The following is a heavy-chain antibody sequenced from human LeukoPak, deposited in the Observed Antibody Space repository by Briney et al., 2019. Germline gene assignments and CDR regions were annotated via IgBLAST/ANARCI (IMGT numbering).Heavy chain of an antibody. J-gene: IGHJ6*02. V-gene: IGHV3-66*01. CDR3: ARELGYCSSTSCYFHGMDV. Sequence: PGGSLRLSCAASGFTVSSNYMSWVRQAPGKGLEWVSVIYSGGGTYYADSVKGRFTISRDNSKNTLYLQMNSLRAEDTAVYYCARELGYCSSTSCYFHGMDVWGQGTTVTVSS. CDR1: GFTVSSNY. D-gene: IGHD2-2*01. CDR2: IYSGGGT.